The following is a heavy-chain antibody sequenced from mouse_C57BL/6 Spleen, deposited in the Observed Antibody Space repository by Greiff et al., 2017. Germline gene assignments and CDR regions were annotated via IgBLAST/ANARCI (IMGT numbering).Heavy chain of an antibody. CDR3: ARSYDYDGNYFDY. J-gene: IGHJ2*01. Sequence: VQLQQPGAELVRPGSSVKLSCKASGYTFTSYWLHWVKQRPIQGLEWIGNIDPSDSETHYNQKFKDKATLTVDKSSSTAYMQLSSLTSEDTAVYYCARSYDYDGNYFDYWGQGTTLTVSS. V-gene: IGHV1-52*01. CDR1: GYTFTSYW. CDR2: IDPSDSET. D-gene: IGHD2-4*01.